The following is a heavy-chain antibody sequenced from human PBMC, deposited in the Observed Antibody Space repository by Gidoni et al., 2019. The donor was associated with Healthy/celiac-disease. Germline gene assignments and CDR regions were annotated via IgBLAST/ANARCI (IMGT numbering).Heavy chain of an antibody. CDR1: GGSISSYY. V-gene: IGHV4-59*01. CDR2: IYYSGST. D-gene: IGHD6-19*01. Sequence: QVQLQESGPGLVKPSETLSLTCTVSGGSISSYYWSWIRQPPGKGLEWIGYIYYSGSTNYNPSLKSRVTISVDTSKNQFSLKLSSVTAADTAVYYCARGARSGPVSWPWGQGTLVTVSS. J-gene: IGHJ5*02. CDR3: ARGARSGPVSWP.